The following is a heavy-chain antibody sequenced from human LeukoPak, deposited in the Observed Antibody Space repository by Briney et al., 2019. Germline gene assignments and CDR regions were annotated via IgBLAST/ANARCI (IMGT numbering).Heavy chain of an antibody. J-gene: IGHJ5*02. CDR3: ARPLMYYYGSETYFWFDP. V-gene: IGHV3-48*03. CDR2: ISSSGSTI. D-gene: IGHD3-10*01. CDR1: GFTFSSYE. Sequence: GGSLRLSCAASGFTFSSYEMNWVRQAPGKGLEWVSYISSSGSTIYYADSVKGRFTISRDNAKNSLYLQMNNLRAEDTAVYYCARPLMYYYGSETYFWFDPWGQGTLVTVSS.